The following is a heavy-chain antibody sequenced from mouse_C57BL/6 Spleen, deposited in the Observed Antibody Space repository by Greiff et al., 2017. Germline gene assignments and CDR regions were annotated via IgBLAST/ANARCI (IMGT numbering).Heavy chain of an antibody. CDR2: IYWDDDK. CDR1: GFSLSTSGMG. V-gene: IGHV8-12*01. CDR3: ARREVTTGYFDY. D-gene: IGHD1-1*01. J-gene: IGHJ2*01. Sequence: QVTLNVSGPGILQSSQTLSLTCSFSGFSLSTSGMGVSWIRQPSGKGLEWLAHIYWDDDKRYNPSLKSRLTISKATSKNQVFLKITSVNTADTTTYYCARREVTTGYFDYWGQGTTLTVSS.